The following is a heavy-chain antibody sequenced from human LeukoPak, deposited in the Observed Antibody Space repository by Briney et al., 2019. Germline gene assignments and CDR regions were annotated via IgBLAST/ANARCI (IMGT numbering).Heavy chain of an antibody. J-gene: IGHJ3*02. Sequence: PGESLKISCKGFGYSFTDYWIGWVRQTPGKGLEWMGIIYPDDSDTRYSPSFQGQVTISADKSISTAYLQWSSLKASDTAMYYCARRSGSDALDIWGQGTMVTVSS. V-gene: IGHV5-51*01. D-gene: IGHD3-10*01. CDR3: ARRSGSDALDI. CDR1: GYSFTDYW. CDR2: IYPDDSDT.